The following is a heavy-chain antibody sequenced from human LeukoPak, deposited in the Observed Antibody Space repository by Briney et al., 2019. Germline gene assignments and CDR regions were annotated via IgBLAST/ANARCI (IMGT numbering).Heavy chain of an antibody. Sequence: ASVKVSCKASGYTFSNYGISWVRQAPGQGLEWMGRINPNSGDTNYAQKFQGRVTMTRDTSISTAYMELSRLRSDDTAVFYCARGDSSPYYYFDYWGQGTLVTVTS. CDR2: INPNSGDT. J-gene: IGHJ4*02. CDR1: GYTFSNYG. CDR3: ARGDSSPYYYFDY. D-gene: IGHD3-22*01. V-gene: IGHV1-2*02.